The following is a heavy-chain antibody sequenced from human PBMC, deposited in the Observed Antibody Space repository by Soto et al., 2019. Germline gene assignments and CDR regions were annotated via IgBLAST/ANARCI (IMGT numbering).Heavy chain of an antibody. V-gene: IGHV1-46*01. J-gene: IGHJ5*02. CDR3: ARDRVDYYDSSGYPGWLDP. Sequence: ASVKVSCKASGYTFTSYYMHWVRQAPGQGLEWMGIINPSGGSTSYAQKFQGRVAMTRDTSTSTVYMELSSLRSEDTAVYYCARDRVDYYDSSGYPGWLDPWGQGTLVTVSS. CDR1: GYTFTSYY. CDR2: INPSGGST. D-gene: IGHD3-22*01.